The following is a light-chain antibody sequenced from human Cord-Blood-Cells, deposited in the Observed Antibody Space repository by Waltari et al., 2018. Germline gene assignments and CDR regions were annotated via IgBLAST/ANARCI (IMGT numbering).Light chain of an antibody. V-gene: IGLV2-14*01. Sequence: QSALNQTASVSGSTGQSTTISCTGTSSDVGGYNYVSWYQQHAGKAPKLMIYEVSNRPSGFSNRFSVSKSGNTSSLTISGLQAEDEADYYCSSYTSSSTLVFGTGTKVTVL. J-gene: IGLJ1*01. CDR1: SSDVGGYNY. CDR2: EVS. CDR3: SSYTSSSTLV.